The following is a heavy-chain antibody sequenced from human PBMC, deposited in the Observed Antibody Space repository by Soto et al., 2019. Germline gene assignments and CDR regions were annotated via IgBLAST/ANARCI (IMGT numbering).Heavy chain of an antibody. V-gene: IGHV4-30-2*01. J-gene: IGHJ4*02. CDR2: MYHSGST. CDR3: ARGVGYGDYFDS. CDR1: GGSISSGGYS. Sequence: SETLSLSCAVSGGSISSGGYSWSWIRQPPGKGLEWIGYMYHSGSTYYNPSLKSRVTISIDRSKNQFSLKLSSVTAADTAVYYCARGVGYGDYFDSWGQGTLVTVSS. D-gene: IGHD4-17*01.